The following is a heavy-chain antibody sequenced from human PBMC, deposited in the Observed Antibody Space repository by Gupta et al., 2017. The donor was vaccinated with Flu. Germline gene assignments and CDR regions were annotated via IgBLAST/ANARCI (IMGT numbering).Heavy chain of an antibody. V-gene: IGHV3-7*01. CDR2: IANDGSEK. CDR3: AREFPAHSSGWYGSDS. CDR1: VFTFCDYG. D-gene: IGHD6-19*01. Sequence: EVQRVESGGGLVQHGGSLRLSCAAFVFTFCDYGMTWVRQAPGNVREWVANIANDGSEKHYVDSLKGRFTISRDNANNSLSLQMNSLRAEDTAMYYCAREFPAHSSGWYGSDSWGQGTLVTVSS. J-gene: IGHJ4*02.